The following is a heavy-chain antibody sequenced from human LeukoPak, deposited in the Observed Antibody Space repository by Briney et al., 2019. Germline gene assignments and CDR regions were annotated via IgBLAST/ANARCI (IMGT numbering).Heavy chain of an antibody. Sequence: PSQTLSLTCAISGDSVSSNSAAWNWIRQSPSRGLEWLGRTYYRSKWYNDYAVSVKSRITINPDTSKNQFSLQLNSVTPEDTAVYYCARDSGYLRGGDSGWFDPWGQGTLVTVSS. D-gene: IGHD2-21*01. CDR1: GDSVSSNSAA. CDR3: ARDSGYLRGGDSGWFDP. V-gene: IGHV6-1*01. CDR2: TYYRSKWYN. J-gene: IGHJ5*02.